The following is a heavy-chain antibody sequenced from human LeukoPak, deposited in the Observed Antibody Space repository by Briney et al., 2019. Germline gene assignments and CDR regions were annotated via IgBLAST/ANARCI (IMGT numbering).Heavy chain of an antibody. Sequence: SETLSLTCGVYGGSFSGYYWSWLRQPPGKGLEWIGEINQSGGTNYNPSLKSRVTISVDRSKNHFSLRLSSVTAADTAVYYCARRSSGWLDYWGQGILVTVSP. CDR1: GGSFSGYY. V-gene: IGHV4-34*01. J-gene: IGHJ4*02. CDR3: ARRSSGWLDY. D-gene: IGHD6-19*01. CDR2: INQSGGT.